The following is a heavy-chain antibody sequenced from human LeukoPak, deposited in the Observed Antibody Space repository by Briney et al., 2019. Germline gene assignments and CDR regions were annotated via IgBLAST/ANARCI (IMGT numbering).Heavy chain of an antibody. CDR3: ARDSARADGYNFDC. Sequence: GGSLRLSCVASGFTFSSYWMTWVRQAPGKGLEWVALISYDGTIKHYADSVKGRFTISRDNSKNTLYLQMNSLRAEDTAVYFCARDSARADGYNFDCWSQGTLVTVSP. CDR1: GFTFSSYW. V-gene: IGHV3-30*03. D-gene: IGHD5-24*01. J-gene: IGHJ4*02. CDR2: ISYDGTIK.